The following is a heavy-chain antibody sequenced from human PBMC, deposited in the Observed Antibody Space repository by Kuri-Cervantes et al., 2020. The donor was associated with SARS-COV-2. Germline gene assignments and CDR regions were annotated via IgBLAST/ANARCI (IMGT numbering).Heavy chain of an antibody. CDR2: IFYSGGT. V-gene: IGHV4-39*07. J-gene: IGHJ6*02. Sequence: SETLSLTCTVSGGSISSSSYYWGWIRQPPGKGLEWIGTIFYSGGTFNNPSLRRRVTMSVDPSKNQFSLKLSSVTAADTAVYYCARADYYYGMDVWGQGTTVTVSS. CDR1: GGSISSSSYY. CDR3: ARADYYYGMDV.